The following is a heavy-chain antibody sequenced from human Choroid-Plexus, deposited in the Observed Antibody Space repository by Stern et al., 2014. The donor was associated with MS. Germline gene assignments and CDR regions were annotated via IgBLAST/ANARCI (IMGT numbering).Heavy chain of an antibody. D-gene: IGHD2/OR15-2a*01. J-gene: IGHJ5*02. CDR2: VSYDGSNK. CDR1: GFTFGSRA. V-gene: IGHV3-30*18. CDR3: AKDRQYLTYFFDH. Sequence: QVQLVESGGGVVQPVRPLRLSCVASGFTFGSRAMHWVRQAPGKGLEWVAGVSYDGSNKYYADSVKGRFTISRDNSQNTLYMQMSSLRPEDTAVYYCAKDRQYLTYFFDHWGQGSLVTVSS.